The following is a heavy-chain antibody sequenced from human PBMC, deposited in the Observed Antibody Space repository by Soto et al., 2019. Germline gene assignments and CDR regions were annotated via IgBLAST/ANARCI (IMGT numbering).Heavy chain of an antibody. CDR1: GFTLSSYS. V-gene: IGHV3-21*04. D-gene: IGHD3-16*01. CDR2: ISSSSSYI. Sequence: GGSLRLSCAASGFTLSSYSMNWVRQAPGKGLEWDSSISSSSSYIYYADSVKGRFTISRDNSKKALYLQMNSLRAEDTAVYYFAKDYDYVWGSYTAIDAFDIWGQGTMVTVSS. CDR3: AKDYDYVWGSYTAIDAFDI. J-gene: IGHJ3*02.